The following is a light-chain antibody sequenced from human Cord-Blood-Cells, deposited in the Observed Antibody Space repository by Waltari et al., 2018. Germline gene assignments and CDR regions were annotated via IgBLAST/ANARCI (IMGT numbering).Light chain of an antibody. Sequence: SYELTQPPSVSVSPGQTASITCSGDKLGDKYACWYQQKPGQSPGLVIYQDSKRPSGSPERFSGSNSGNTATLTISGTQAMDEADYYCQAWDSSTVVFGGGTNLTVL. CDR2: QDS. CDR1: KLGDKY. J-gene: IGLJ2*01. V-gene: IGLV3-1*01. CDR3: QAWDSSTVV.